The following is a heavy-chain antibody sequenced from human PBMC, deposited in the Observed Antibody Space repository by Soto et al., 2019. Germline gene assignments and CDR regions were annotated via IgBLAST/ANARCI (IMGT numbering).Heavy chain of an antibody. CDR2: ISAYNGNT. Sequence: ASVKVSCKASGYTFTSYVISWVRQAPGQGLEWMGWISAYNGNTNYAQKLQGRVTMTTDTSTSTAYMELRSLRSDDTAVYYCAIANKGYVDSSGYGEALYVWGKGTMVTVSS. CDR3: AIANKGYVDSSGYGEALYV. J-gene: IGHJ3*01. D-gene: IGHD3-22*01. V-gene: IGHV1-18*01. CDR1: GYTFTSYV.